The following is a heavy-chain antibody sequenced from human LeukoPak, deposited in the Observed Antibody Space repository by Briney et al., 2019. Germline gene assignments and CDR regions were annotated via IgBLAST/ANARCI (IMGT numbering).Heavy chain of an antibody. CDR1: GGSISSSSYY. Sequence: SETLSLTCTVSGGSISSSSYYWGWIRQPPGKGLEWIGSIYYSGSTYSNPSLQSRVTISVDTSKNQFSLKLSSVTAADTAVYYCARDPPTYYYDSSGYSPDYWGQGTLVTVSS. CDR3: ARDPPTYYYDSSGYSPDY. D-gene: IGHD3-22*01. J-gene: IGHJ4*02. CDR2: IYYSGST. V-gene: IGHV4-39*07.